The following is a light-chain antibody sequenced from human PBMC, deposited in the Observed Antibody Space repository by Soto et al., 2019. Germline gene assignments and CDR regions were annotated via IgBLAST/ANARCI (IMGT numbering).Light chain of an antibody. J-gene: IGKJ2*01. CDR2: GAS. V-gene: IGKV3-15*01. Sequence: EIVMTQSPATLSVSPGERGTLSCRASQSVSSNLAWYQQKAGQAPRLLIYGASTRATGIPARFSGSGSGTEFTLTISSLQSEDFAVYYCQQYDTNTPYTFGQGSRLEI. CDR1: QSVSSN. CDR3: QQYDTNTPYT.